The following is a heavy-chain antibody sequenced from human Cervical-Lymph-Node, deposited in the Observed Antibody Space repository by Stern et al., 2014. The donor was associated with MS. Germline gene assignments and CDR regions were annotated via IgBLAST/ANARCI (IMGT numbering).Heavy chain of an antibody. D-gene: IGHD5/OR15-5a*01. J-gene: IGHJ6*02. Sequence: QDQLVQSGAQVKKPGASVKVSCKGSGYTFIRYSIQWVRQAPGQGLEWLGIVNANGGSARYAQKFQGRVTMASATSTSTVSMELSSLRSEDTAVYYCATLYDSSGNYGMEVWGQGTTVIVSS. V-gene: IGHV1-46*01. CDR1: GYTFIRYS. CDR2: VNANGGSA. CDR3: ATLYDSSGNYGMEV.